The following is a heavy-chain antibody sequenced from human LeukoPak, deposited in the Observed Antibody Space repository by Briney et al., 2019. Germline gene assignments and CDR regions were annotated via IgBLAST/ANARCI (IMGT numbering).Heavy chain of an antibody. J-gene: IGHJ6*03. Sequence: PSETLSLTCTVSGGSLSSYYWSWIRQPAGKGLEWTGRIYTSGSTNYNPSLKSRVTMSVDTSKNQFSLKLSSVTAADTAVYYCARAGNPYTGYSSSWYYYYYMDVWGKGTTVTVSS. CDR3: ARAGNPYTGYSSSWYYYYYMDV. CDR2: IYTSGST. V-gene: IGHV4-4*07. D-gene: IGHD6-13*01. CDR1: GGSLSSYY.